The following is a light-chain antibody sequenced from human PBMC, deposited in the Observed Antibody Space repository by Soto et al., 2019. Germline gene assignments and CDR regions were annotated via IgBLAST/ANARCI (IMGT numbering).Light chain of an antibody. Sequence: EIVMTQSPTTLSVSPGERATHSCRASQSVSSNLAWYQQKPGQAPRLLIYDASTRDTGIPARFSGSGSGTEFTLTISSLQSEGFAVYYCQQYNNWPPTFGQGTKVDIK. CDR2: DAS. J-gene: IGKJ1*01. V-gene: IGKV3D-15*01. CDR1: QSVSSN. CDR3: QQYNNWPPT.